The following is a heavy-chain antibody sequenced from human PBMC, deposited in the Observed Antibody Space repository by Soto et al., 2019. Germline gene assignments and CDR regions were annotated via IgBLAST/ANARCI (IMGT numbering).Heavy chain of an antibody. Sequence: GESLKISCKGSGYSFTSYWIGWVRQMPGIGLEWMGIIYPGDSDTRYSPSFQGQVTISADKSISTAYLQWSSLKASDTAMYYCARHYCSSTSCYTVYYYYYGMDVWGQGTTVTVSS. CDR2: IYPGDSDT. CDR1: GYSFTSYW. V-gene: IGHV5-51*01. J-gene: IGHJ6*02. CDR3: ARHYCSSTSCYTVYYYYYGMDV. D-gene: IGHD2-2*01.